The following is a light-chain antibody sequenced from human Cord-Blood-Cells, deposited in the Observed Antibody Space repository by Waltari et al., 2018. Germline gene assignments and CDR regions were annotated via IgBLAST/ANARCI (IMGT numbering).Light chain of an antibody. Sequence: EIVMTQSPATLSVSPGERATLSCRASQSVSSNLAWYQQKPGQAPRLLSDGASTRATGIPARFSGSGSGTEFSLTISSLQSEEFAVYYCQQYNNWPFTCGPGTKVDIK. CDR2: GAS. CDR1: QSVSSN. J-gene: IGKJ3*01. V-gene: IGKV3-15*01. CDR3: QQYNNWPFT.